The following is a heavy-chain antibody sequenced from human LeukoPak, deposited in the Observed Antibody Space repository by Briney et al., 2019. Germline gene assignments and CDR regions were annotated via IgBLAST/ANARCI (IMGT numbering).Heavy chain of an antibody. V-gene: IGHV1-8*01. J-gene: IGHJ4*02. CDR3: ARLPLVEYYDILTGYSTTPDDY. CDR1: GYTFTSYD. Sequence: GASVKVSCKASGYTFTSYDINWARQATGQGLEWMGWMNPNSGNTGYAQKFQGRVTMTRNTSISTAYMELSSLRSEDTAVYYYARLPLVEYYDILTGYSTTPDDYWGQGTLVTVSS. D-gene: IGHD3-9*01. CDR2: MNPNSGNT.